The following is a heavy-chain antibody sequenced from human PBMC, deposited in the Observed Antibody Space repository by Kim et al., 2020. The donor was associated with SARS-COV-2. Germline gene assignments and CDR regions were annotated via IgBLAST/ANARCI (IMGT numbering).Heavy chain of an antibody. Sequence: SVKVSCKASGGTFSSYAISWVRQAPGQGLEWMGGIIPIFGTANYAQKFQGRVTITADESTSTAYMELSSLRSEDTAVYYCARSGTILNWFDPWGQGTLVTASS. CDR2: IIPIFGTA. J-gene: IGHJ5*02. V-gene: IGHV1-69*13. CDR3: ARSGTILNWFDP. D-gene: IGHD1-7*01. CDR1: GGTFSSYA.